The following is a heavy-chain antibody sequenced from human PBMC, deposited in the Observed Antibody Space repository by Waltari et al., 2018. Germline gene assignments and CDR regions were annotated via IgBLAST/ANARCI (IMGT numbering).Heavy chain of an antibody. CDR2: ISYDGSNK. V-gene: IGHV3-30*03. CDR1: AFTFSSHG. D-gene: IGHD3-22*01. J-gene: IGHJ3*02. Sequence: QVQLVESGGGVVQPGRSLRLSCAASAFTFSSHGIPWVPRAPGKGLEWVAVISYDGSNKYYADSVKGRFTISRDNSKNTLYLQMNSLRAEDTAVYYCARSSGYYLSAFDIWGQGTMVTVSS. CDR3: ARSSGYYLSAFDI.